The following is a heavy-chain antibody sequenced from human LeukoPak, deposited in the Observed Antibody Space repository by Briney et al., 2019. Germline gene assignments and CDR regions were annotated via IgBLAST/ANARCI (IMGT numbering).Heavy chain of an antibody. V-gene: IGHV4-34*01. Sequence: PSETLSLTCAVYGGSFSGYYWSWIRQPPGKGLEWIGEISHSGSTNYNPSLKSRVTISVDTSKNQFSLKLSSVTAAGTAVYYCARSFCSGGSCYSVRYYYGMDVWGQGTTVTVSS. CDR3: ARSFCSGGSCYSVRYYYGMDV. J-gene: IGHJ6*02. CDR2: ISHSGST. CDR1: GGSFSGYY. D-gene: IGHD2-15*01.